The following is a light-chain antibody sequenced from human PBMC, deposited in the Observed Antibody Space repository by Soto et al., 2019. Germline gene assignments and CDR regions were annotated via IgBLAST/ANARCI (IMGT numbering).Light chain of an antibody. J-gene: IGKJ5*01. CDR2: DAS. CDR1: QSVSSY. Sequence: EIVLTQSPSTLSLSPGLRTTHVCRASQSVSSYLAWYQQKTGQAPRPLIYDASNRATGIPARFSGSVYGTDFNLTISSLETEDFAVYYGQQRSNWPPTFGQGTRLEIK. V-gene: IGKV3-11*01. CDR3: QQRSNWPPT.